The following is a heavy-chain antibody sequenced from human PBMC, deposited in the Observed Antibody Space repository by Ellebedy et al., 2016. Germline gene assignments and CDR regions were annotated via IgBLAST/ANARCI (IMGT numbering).Heavy chain of an antibody. CDR1: GYRFTNFW. CDR3: ARMEGYCSSTSCRENWFDP. D-gene: IGHD2-2*01. CDR2: IYLDDSDT. J-gene: IGHJ5*02. Sequence: GESLKISCQVSGYRFTNFWIAWVRQMPGKGLEWMGSIYLDDSDTRYRPSFQGQVTISADKSISTAYLQWSSLKASDTAMYYCARMEGYCSSTSCRENWFDPWGQGTLVTVSS. V-gene: IGHV5-51*01.